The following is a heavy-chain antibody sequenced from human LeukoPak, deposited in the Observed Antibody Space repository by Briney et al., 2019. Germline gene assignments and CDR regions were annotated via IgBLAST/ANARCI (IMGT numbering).Heavy chain of an antibody. CDR1: GFSFRDYW. Sequence: PGGSLRLSCAASGFSFRDYWMSWVRQAPGKGLEWVADMSPDGSDKTYVDSVKGRLTISRDNSKNTLYLQMNSLRAEDTAVYYCAKEPDSSGWYGGGYYFDYWGQGTLVTVSS. J-gene: IGHJ4*02. CDR2: MSPDGSDK. V-gene: IGHV3-7*03. CDR3: AKEPDSSGWYGGGYYFDY. D-gene: IGHD6-19*01.